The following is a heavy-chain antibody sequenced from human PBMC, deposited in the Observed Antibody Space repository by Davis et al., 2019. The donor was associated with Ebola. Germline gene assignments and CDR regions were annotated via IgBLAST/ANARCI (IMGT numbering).Heavy chain of an antibody. D-gene: IGHD1-14*01. V-gene: IGHV4-59*08. Sequence: MPSETLSLTCTVSGGSISGYYWSWIRQPPGKGLEYIGYIYYTGSTKYSPSLNSRVTISVDTSNNQFSLSLTSVTAADTAVYYCARSEPPDYWGQGTLVTVSS. CDR3: ARSEPPDY. J-gene: IGHJ4*02. CDR2: IYYTGST. CDR1: GGSISGYY.